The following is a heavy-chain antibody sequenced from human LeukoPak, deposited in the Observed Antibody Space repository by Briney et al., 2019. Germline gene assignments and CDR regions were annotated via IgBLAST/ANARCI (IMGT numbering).Heavy chain of an antibody. V-gene: IGHV3-13*05. CDR2: IGTAGDP. CDR1: GFTFSSYD. Sequence: GGSLRLSCAASGFTFSSYDMHWVRQATGKSLELVSAIGTAGDPYYPGSVKGRFTISRENAKNSLYLQMNSLRAGDTAVYYCARGVGYCSGGSCPAGYFDYWGQGTLVTVSS. CDR3: ARGVGYCSGGSCPAGYFDY. D-gene: IGHD2-15*01. J-gene: IGHJ4*02.